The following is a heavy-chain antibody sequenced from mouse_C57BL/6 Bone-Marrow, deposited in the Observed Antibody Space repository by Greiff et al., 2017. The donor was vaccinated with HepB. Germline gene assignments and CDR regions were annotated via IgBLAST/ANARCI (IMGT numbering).Heavy chain of an antibody. Sequence: QVQLQQPGAELVKPGASVKLSCKASGYTFTSYWMQWVNQRPGQGLEWIGEIDPSDSYTNYNQKFKGKATLTVDTSSSTAYMQLSSLTSEDSAVYYCARYGYWGQGTLVTVSA. D-gene: IGHD1-1*01. J-gene: IGHJ3*01. V-gene: IGHV1-50*01. CDR1: GYTFTSYW. CDR3: ARYGY. CDR2: IDPSDSYT.